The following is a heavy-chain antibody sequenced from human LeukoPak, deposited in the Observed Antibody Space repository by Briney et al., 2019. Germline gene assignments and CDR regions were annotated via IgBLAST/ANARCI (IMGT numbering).Heavy chain of an antibody. J-gene: IGHJ4*02. CDR2: ISYDGSNK. D-gene: IGHD6-13*01. CDR1: GFTFSSCA. Sequence: PGRSLRLSCAASGFTFSSCAMHWVRQAPGKGLEWVAVISYDGSNKYYADSVKGRFTVSRDNSKNTLYLQMNSLRAEDTAVYYCAKGLQQLVINYWGQGTLVTVSS. V-gene: IGHV3-30-3*01. CDR3: AKGLQQLVINY.